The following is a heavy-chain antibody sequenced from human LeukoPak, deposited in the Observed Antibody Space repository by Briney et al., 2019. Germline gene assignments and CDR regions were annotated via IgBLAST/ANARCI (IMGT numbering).Heavy chain of an antibody. CDR1: GFTFSSYW. V-gene: IGHV3-74*01. Sequence: GGSLRLSCAPSGFTFSSYWMHWVRQAPGKGLVWVSRINTDGSSTSYVDSGKGRFNISRDNAKNTLYLQMNSLRAEDTAVYYCARGYNYGYWIDYWGQGTLVTVSS. CDR2: INTDGSST. J-gene: IGHJ4*02. CDR3: ARGYNYGYWIDY. D-gene: IGHD5-18*01.